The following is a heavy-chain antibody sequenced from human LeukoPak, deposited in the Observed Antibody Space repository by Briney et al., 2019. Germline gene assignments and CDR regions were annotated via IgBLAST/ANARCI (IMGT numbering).Heavy chain of an antibody. J-gene: IGHJ6*02. CDR1: GFTFSSYA. D-gene: IGHD6-13*01. V-gene: IGHV3-23*01. CDR2: ISGSGGNT. Sequence: GGSLRLSCAASGFTFSSYAMSWVRQAPGKGLEWVSAISGSGGNTYYADSVTGRFTIARDNSKNTMYLQMNSLRAEETAVYYCARDLEVRGGAAAGRPYYYYYAMDVWGQGTTVTVSS. CDR3: ARDLEVRGGAAAGRPYYYYYAMDV.